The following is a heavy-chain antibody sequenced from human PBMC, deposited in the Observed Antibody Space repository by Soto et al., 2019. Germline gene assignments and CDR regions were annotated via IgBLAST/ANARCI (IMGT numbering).Heavy chain of an antibody. CDR1: GLSISSSY. D-gene: IGHD1-26*01. J-gene: IGHJ4*02. Sequence: SETLSLTCAFSGLSISSSYWSWIRQPQGKGLEWIGYLYYSGSTNYNPSLKSRVTISIDTSENQFSLNLSSVTAAGTAVYYCARGFDSGKFYAFESWGQGTQVTVS. CDR2: LYYSGST. V-gene: IGHV4-59*12. CDR3: ARGFDSGKFYAFES.